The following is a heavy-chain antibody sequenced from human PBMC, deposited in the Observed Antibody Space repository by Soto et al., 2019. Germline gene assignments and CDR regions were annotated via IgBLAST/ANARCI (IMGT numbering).Heavy chain of an antibody. J-gene: IGHJ5*02. V-gene: IGHV1-18*01. CDR3: ARGVGSGTYYNQYNWFDP. CDR1: GYTFTNYG. D-gene: IGHD3-10*01. CDR2: INTYNGNT. Sequence: GASVKVSCKASGYTFTNYGISWVRQAPGQGLEWMGWINTYNGNTNHAQKLKSRVTITTDTSTSTANMELRSLISDDTAVYYCARGVGSGTYYNQYNWFDPWGQGTLVTVSS.